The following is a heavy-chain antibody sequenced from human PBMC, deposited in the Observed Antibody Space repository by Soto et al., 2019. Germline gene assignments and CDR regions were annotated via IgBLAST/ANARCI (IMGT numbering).Heavy chain of an antibody. CDR3: ATVDGPTVATMFFDY. D-gene: IGHD5-12*01. V-gene: IGHV3-48*02. Sequence: GGSLRLSCAASGFTFSGRGMIWVRQAPGKGLEWLSYISPVSTSKYYADSAKGRFSISRDNARASLYLQVNSLRDDDTAVYYCATVDGPTVATMFFDYWGQGILVTVSS. J-gene: IGHJ4*02. CDR1: GFTFSGRG. CDR2: ISPVSTSK.